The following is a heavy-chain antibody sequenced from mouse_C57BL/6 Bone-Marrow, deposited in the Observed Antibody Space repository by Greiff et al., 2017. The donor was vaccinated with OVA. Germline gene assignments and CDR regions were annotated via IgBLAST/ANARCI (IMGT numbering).Heavy chain of an antibody. CDR1: GFTFSSYG. Sequence: EVKVVESGGDLVKPGGSLKLSCAASGFTFSSYGMSWVRQTPDKRLEWVATISSGGSYTYYPDSVKGRFTISRDNAKNTLYLQMSSLKSEDTAMYYCARQFITTVVDFDYWGQGTTLTVSS. V-gene: IGHV5-6*01. D-gene: IGHD1-1*01. CDR2: ISSGGSYT. J-gene: IGHJ2*01. CDR3: ARQFITTVVDFDY.